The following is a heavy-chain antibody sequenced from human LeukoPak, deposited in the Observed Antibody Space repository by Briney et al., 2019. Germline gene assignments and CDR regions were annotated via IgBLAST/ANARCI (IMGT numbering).Heavy chain of an antibody. J-gene: IGHJ4*02. V-gene: IGHV3-21*01. CDR2: ISSSSSYI. D-gene: IGHD4-17*01. Sequence: PGGSLRLSCAASGFTFSSYSMNWVRQAPGKGLEWVSSISSSSSYIYYADSVKGRFTISRDNAKNPLYLQMNSLRAEDTAVYYCAREDIMTTVTTEDYWGQGTLVTVSS. CDR3: AREDIMTTVTTEDY. CDR1: GFTFSSYS.